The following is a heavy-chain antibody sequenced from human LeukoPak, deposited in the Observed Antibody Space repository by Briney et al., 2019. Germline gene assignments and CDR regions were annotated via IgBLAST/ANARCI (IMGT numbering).Heavy chain of an antibody. CDR2: INEGGSEK. CDR3: ARLRGGNY. CDR1: GFTFSSAW. V-gene: IGHV3-7*01. Sequence: GGSLRLSCAASGFTFSSAWMTWVRQAPGKGLEWVANINEGGSEKYYVDSVKGRFTISRDNAKNSLYLQMNSLRAEDTAVYYCARLRGGNYWGQGTLVTVSS. D-gene: IGHD3-16*01. J-gene: IGHJ4*02.